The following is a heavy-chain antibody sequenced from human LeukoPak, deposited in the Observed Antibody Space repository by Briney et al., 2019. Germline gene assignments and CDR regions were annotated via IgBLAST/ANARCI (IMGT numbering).Heavy chain of an antibody. Sequence: GGSLRLSCFASGFPFSDYLLTWVRQAPGKGLEWVANIKQDGSEKYYVASVRGRLTISGDNTKSSLYLQIICLRAEDTAVYYCASLGFCSSATCVDQWGQGTLVTVSS. V-gene: IGHV3-7*03. D-gene: IGHD2-2*01. CDR3: ASLGFCSSATCVDQ. CDR1: GFPFSDYL. CDR2: IKQDGSEK. J-gene: IGHJ5*02.